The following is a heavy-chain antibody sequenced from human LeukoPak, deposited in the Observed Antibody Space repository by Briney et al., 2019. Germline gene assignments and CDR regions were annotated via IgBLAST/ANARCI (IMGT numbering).Heavy chain of an antibody. D-gene: IGHD4-17*01. V-gene: IGHV3-23*01. CDR2: INSDGTT. J-gene: IGHJ5*02. CDR3: MKYETTVTTRAAFDP. CDR1: GFTFSSYV. Sequence: SGGSLRLSCAASGFTFSSYVMSWVRQAPGKGLEWVSIINSDGTTYYADSVKGRFTISRDNSKNTLYLQINSLRAEDTAIYYCMKYETTVTTRAAFDPWGQGTLVTVSS.